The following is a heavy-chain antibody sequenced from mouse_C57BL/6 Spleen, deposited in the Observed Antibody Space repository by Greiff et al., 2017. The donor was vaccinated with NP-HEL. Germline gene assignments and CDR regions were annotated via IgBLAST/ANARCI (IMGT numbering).Heavy chain of an antibody. Sequence: QVQLQQSGPELVKPGASVKISCKASGYAFSSSWMNWVKQRPGKGLEWIGRIYPGDGDTNYNGKFKGKATLTADKSSSTAYMQLSSLTSEDSAVYCCARKELTGTYWYFDVWGTGTTVTVSS. CDR3: ARKELTGTYWYFDV. CDR2: IYPGDGDT. V-gene: IGHV1-82*01. CDR1: GYAFSSSW. J-gene: IGHJ1*03. D-gene: IGHD4-1*01.